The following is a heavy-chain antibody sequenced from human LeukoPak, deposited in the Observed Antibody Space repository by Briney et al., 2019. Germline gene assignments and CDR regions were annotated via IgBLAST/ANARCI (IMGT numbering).Heavy chain of an antibody. J-gene: IGHJ4*02. V-gene: IGHV3-21*01. CDR2: ISSSSSYI. Sequence: GTLSLTCAVSGGSISSSNWWSWVRQPPGKGLEWVSSISSSSSYIYYADSVKGRFTISRDNAKNSLYLQMNSLRAEDTAVYYCVSDMVRGRLGYWGQGTLVTVSS. CDR1: GGSISSSN. D-gene: IGHD3-10*01. CDR3: VSDMVRGRLGY.